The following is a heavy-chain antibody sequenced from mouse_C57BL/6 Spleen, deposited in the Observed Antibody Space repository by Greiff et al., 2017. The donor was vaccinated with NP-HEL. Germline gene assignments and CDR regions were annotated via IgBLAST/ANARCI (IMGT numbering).Heavy chain of an antibody. Sequence: QVQLQQPGAELVKPGASVKMSCKASGYTFTSYWITWVKQRPGQGLEWIGDIYPGSGSTNYNEKFKSKATLTVDTSSSTAYMQLSSLTSEDSAVYYSERGGAYDYDAGYYAMDYWGQGTSVTVSS. J-gene: IGHJ4*01. V-gene: IGHV1-55*01. CDR3: ERGGAYDYDAGYYAMDY. CDR1: GYTFTSYW. D-gene: IGHD2-4*01. CDR2: IYPGSGST.